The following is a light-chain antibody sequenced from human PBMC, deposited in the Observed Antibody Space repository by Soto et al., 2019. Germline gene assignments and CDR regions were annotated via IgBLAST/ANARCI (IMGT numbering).Light chain of an antibody. CDR1: QSISSW. CDR2: RAS. V-gene: IGKV1-5*03. J-gene: IGKJ3*01. Sequence: DIQMTQSPSTLSASVGDRVTITCRASQSISSWLAWYQQKPGKAPKLLIYRASSLESGVPSRFSGSGSGTEFTLTISSLQPDDFATYYCQQYQNNVRTFGPGTKVDIK. CDR3: QQYQNNVRT.